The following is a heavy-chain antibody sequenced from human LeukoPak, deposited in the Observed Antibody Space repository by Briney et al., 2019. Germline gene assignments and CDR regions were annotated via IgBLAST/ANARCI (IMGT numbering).Heavy chain of an antibody. CDR3: VRVTGC. J-gene: IGHJ4*02. V-gene: IGHV3-64D*06. CDR2: ISSNGDNT. Sequence: GGSLRLSCSVSGFTFSTYVMHWVRQAPGKGLEYVSAISSNGDNTYYADSVKGRFTISRDNSKNTLYLQMSSLRADDTAVYYCVRVTGCWGQGTLVTVSS. D-gene: IGHD6-19*01. CDR1: GFTFSTYV.